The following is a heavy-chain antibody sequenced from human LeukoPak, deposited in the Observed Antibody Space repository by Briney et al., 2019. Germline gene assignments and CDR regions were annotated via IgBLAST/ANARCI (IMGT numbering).Heavy chain of an antibody. CDR3: ARSRGSCSSTSCYPFDFDY. CDR2: ISSSGSTI. V-gene: IGHV3-11*04. D-gene: IGHD2-2*01. J-gene: IGHJ4*02. Sequence: PGGSLRLSCAASGFTFSDYYMSWIRQAPGKGLEWVSYISSSGSTIYYADSVKGRFTISRDNAKNSLYLQMNSLRAEDTAVYYCARSRGSCSSTSCYPFDFDYWGQGTLVTVSS. CDR1: GFTFSDYY.